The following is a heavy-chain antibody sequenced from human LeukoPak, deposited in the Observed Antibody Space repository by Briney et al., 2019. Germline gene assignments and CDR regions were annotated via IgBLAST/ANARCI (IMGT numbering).Heavy chain of an antibody. Sequence: SETLSLTYAVYGGSFSGYYWSWIRQPPGKGLEWIGEINHSGSTNYNPSLKSRVTISVDTSKNQSSLKLSSVTAADTAVYYCARGIADSNWFDPWGQGTLATVSS. CDR2: INHSGST. CDR3: ARGIADSNWFDP. D-gene: IGHD6-13*01. J-gene: IGHJ5*02. CDR1: GGSFSGYY. V-gene: IGHV4-34*01.